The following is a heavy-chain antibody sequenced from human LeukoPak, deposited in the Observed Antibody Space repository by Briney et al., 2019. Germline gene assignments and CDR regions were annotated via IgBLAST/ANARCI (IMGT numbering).Heavy chain of an antibody. J-gene: IGHJ3*02. Sequence: GGSLRLSCAASGFTFSSYAMPWVRQAPGKGLEWVAVISYDGSNKYYADSVKGRFTISRDNSKNTLYLQMNSLRAEDTAVYYCAREFRRDGDAFDIWGQGTMVTVSS. CDR2: ISYDGSNK. V-gene: IGHV3-30-3*01. CDR1: GFTFSSYA. D-gene: IGHD5-24*01. CDR3: AREFRRDGDAFDI.